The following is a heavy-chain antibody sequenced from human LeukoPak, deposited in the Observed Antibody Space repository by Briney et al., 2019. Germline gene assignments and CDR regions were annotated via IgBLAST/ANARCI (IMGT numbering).Heavy chain of an antibody. CDR3: ARDGGAYCGGDCYSNY. CDR1: GYTFTSYG. D-gene: IGHD2-21*02. J-gene: IGHJ4*02. V-gene: IGHV1-18*01. Sequence: ASVKVSCKASGYTFTSYGISWVRQAPGQGLEWMGWISAYNGNTNYAQKFQGGVTMTTDTSTSTAYMELRSLRSDDTAVYYCARDGGAYCGGDCYSNYWGQGTLVTVSS. CDR2: ISAYNGNT.